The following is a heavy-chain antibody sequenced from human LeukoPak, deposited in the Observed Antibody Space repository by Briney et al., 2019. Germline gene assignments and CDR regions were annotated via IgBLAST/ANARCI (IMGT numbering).Heavy chain of an antibody. CDR3: ARGKAYYYDSSGYEPPRY. D-gene: IGHD3-22*01. J-gene: IGHJ4*02. CDR2: IIPIFGTA. Sequence: SVKVSCKASGGTFSSYAISWVRQAPGQGLEWMGGIIPIFGTANYAQKFQGRVTITADGSTSTAYMELSSLRSEDTAVYYCARGKAYYYDSSGYEPPRYWGQGTLVTVSS. V-gene: IGHV1-69*01. CDR1: GGTFSSYA.